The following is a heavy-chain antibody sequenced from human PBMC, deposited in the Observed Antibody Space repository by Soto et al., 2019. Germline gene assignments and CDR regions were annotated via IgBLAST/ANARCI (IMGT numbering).Heavy chain of an antibody. D-gene: IGHD1-26*01. CDR1: GLDFSSEV. J-gene: IGHJ6*02. CDR3: AKVGPSYYYGMNV. V-gene: IGHV3-23*01. Sequence: GSLRLSCAASGLDFSSEVMCWVRQAPGKGLEWVSSISGSGRTIYHADSMRGRFAISRDNSKNSLYLQLNNLRVDDTAVYYCAKVGPSYYYGMNVWGQGTTVTVSS. CDR2: ISGSGRTI.